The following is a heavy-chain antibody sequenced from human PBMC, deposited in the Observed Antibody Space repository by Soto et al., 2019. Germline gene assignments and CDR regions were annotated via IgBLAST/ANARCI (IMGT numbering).Heavy chain of an antibody. Sequence: GSLRLSCAASGLTFSIYSMNWVRQAPGKGLEWVSYISSSSTTLYYADSVKGRFTISRDNAKNSLYLQMHSLRDEDTAVYYCARNRLRQYYYGMDVWGQGTTVTVSS. CDR1: GLTFSIYS. CDR2: ISSSSTTL. J-gene: IGHJ6*02. V-gene: IGHV3-48*02. CDR3: ARNRLRQYYYGMDV. D-gene: IGHD3-10*01.